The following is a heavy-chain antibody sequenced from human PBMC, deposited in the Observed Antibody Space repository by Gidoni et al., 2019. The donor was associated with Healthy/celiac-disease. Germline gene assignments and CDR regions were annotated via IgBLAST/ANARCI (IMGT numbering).Heavy chain of an antibody. V-gene: IGHV3-48*04. CDR3: ARSLVGRYCSSTSCYDNWFDP. D-gene: IGHD2-2*01. J-gene: IGHJ5*02. Sequence: GFTFSSYSMNWVRQAPGKGLEWVSYISSSSSTIYYADSVKGRFTISRDNAKNSLYLQMNSLRAEDTAVYYCARSLVGRYCSSTSCYDNWFDPWGQGTLVTVSS. CDR1: GFTFSSYS. CDR2: ISSSSSTI.